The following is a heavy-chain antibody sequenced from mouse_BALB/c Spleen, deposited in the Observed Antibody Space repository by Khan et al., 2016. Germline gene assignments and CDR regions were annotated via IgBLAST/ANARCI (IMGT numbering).Heavy chain of an antibody. CDR1: GHSITSDYA. J-gene: IGHJ4*01. CDR2: ITYSGST. Sequence: EVQLQESGPGLVKPSQSLSLTCTVTGHSITSDYAWNWIRQFPGNKLEWMGYITYSGSTSYNPSLKSRLSITRDTSKNQFFQQLNSVTSEDTATYYWSTTTPMDYWGQGTTVTVSS. CDR3: STTTPMDY. D-gene: IGHD1-2*01. V-gene: IGHV3-2*02.